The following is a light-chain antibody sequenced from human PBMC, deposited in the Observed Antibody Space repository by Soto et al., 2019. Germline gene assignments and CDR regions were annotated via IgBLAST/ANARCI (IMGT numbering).Light chain of an antibody. CDR2: DVA. Sequence: QSALTQPRAVSGSPGQSVTVSCTGTSFDVGVYNLVSWYQQYPGKAPKLLIYDVAKRPSGVPDRFSGSKSGNTASLTISGLQAEDEGYYFCCSYAGSYTLWLFGGGTKLTVL. V-gene: IGLV2-11*01. J-gene: IGLJ2*01. CDR3: CSYAGSYTLWL. CDR1: SFDVGVYNL.